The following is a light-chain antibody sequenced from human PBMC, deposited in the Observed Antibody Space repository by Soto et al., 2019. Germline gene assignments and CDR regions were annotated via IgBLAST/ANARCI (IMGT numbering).Light chain of an antibody. CDR1: DVGIKS. CDR2: DGG. Sequence: SYELTQAPSVSVAPGQTATIPCGGKDVGIKSVHWYQQKPGQAPVVVAFDGGARPSGIPDRFSGSTSGSAATLTISRVEAGDEADYFCQVWDSPSDHYVFGTGTKVTVL. V-gene: IGLV3-21*02. CDR3: QVWDSPSDHYV. J-gene: IGLJ1*01.